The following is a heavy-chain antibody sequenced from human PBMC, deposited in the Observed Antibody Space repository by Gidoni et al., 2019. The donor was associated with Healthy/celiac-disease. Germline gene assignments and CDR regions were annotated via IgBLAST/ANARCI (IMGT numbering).Heavy chain of an antibody. J-gene: IGHJ4*02. CDR1: GGTFSSYA. CDR3: ARGGAPLSIAAAGTPLT. CDR2: IIPIFGTA. D-gene: IGHD6-13*01. V-gene: IGHV1-69*01. Sequence: QVQLVQSGAEVKKPGSSVKVSCKASGGTFSSYAISWVRQAPGQGLEWMGGIIPIFGTANYAQKFQGRVTITADESTSTAYMELSSLRSEDTAVYYCARGGAPLSIAAAGTPLTWGQGTLVTVSS.